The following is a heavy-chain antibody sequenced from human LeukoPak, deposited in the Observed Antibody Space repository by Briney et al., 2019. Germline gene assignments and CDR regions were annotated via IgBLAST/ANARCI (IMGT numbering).Heavy chain of an antibody. D-gene: IGHD4-17*01. Sequence: GGSLRLSCTASGFTFGDYAMSWFRQAPGKGLEWVGFIRSKAYGGTTEYAAFVKGRFTISRDDSKSIAYLQMNSLKTEDTAVYYCTRVDDYGDYLQVDPWGQGTLVTVSS. J-gene: IGHJ5*02. CDR1: GFTFGDYA. V-gene: IGHV3-49*03. CDR2: IRSKAYGGTT. CDR3: TRVDDYGDYLQVDP.